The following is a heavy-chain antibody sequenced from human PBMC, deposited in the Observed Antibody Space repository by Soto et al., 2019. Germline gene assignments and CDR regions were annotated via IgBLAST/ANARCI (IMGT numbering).Heavy chain of an antibody. D-gene: IGHD3-3*01. J-gene: IGHJ4*02. CDR3: ARPSGGRIRYLEPFDY. Sequence: QVQLVQSGAEVRKPGSSVKVSCKASGDTFTKYAITWVRQAPGQGLEWVGGLIPVFGTANYAQKLRDRVTITADESTSKVYMELSSLRSEDTAVYYCARPSGGRIRYLEPFDYWGQGTQITVS. CDR2: LIPVFGTA. CDR1: GDTFTKYA. V-gene: IGHV1-69*01.